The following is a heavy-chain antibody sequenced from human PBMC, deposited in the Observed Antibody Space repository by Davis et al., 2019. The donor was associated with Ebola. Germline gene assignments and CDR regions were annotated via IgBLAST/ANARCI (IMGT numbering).Heavy chain of an antibody. CDR1: GGSTSSHY. J-gene: IGHJ4*02. CDR2: IYYSGST. CDR3: ATGAYYGSGYYFDY. V-gene: IGHV4-59*08. Sequence: MPGGSLRPPCTVPGGSTSSHYWSWIRQPPGKGLEWIGYIYYSGSTNYNPSLKSRVTISVDTSKNQFSLKLSSVTAADTAVYYCATGAYYGSGYYFDYWGQGTLVTVSS. D-gene: IGHD3-10*01.